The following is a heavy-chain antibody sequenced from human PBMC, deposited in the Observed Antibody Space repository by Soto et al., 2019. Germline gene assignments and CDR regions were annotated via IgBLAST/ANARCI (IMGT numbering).Heavy chain of an antibody. Sequence: PGGSLRLSCAASGFTFYDYAMHWVRQDPGKGLEWVSGISWNSGSIGYADSVKGRFTISRDNAKNSLYLQMNSLRAEDTALYYCAKEYCTNGVCSDFRDAFDIWGQGTMVTVSS. CDR3: AKEYCTNGVCSDFRDAFDI. D-gene: IGHD2-8*01. J-gene: IGHJ3*02. CDR1: GFTFYDYA. V-gene: IGHV3-9*01. CDR2: ISWNSGSI.